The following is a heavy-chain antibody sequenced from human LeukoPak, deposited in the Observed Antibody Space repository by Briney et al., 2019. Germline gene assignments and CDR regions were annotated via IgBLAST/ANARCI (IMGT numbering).Heavy chain of an antibody. Sequence: PGGSLRLSCVASGFIFTTYWMHWLRQAPGKGLVWVSRSNGYGSNSNYPDSVKGRFTVSRDNARNTLYAQRNGLRAEDTALYYCARTSPTSHFDLWGQGTLVPVSS. V-gene: IGHV3-74*01. CDR2: SNGYGSNS. CDR3: ARTSPTSHFDL. D-gene: IGHD3-16*01. CDR1: GFIFTTYW. J-gene: IGHJ4*02.